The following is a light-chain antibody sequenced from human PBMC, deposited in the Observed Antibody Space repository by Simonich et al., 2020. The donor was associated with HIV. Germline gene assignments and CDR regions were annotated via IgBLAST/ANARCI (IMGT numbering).Light chain of an antibody. Sequence: QSALTQPASVSGSPGQSITISCTAPSSDVGGYNYVSWYQQHPGKAPKLMIYDVTKRPSGVSNRFSGSKSGNTASLTISGLQAEDEADYYCSSYAGSNSYVFGTGTKVTVL. CDR2: DVT. J-gene: IGLJ1*01. V-gene: IGLV2-14*03. CDR3: SSYAGSNSYV. CDR1: SSDVGGYNY.